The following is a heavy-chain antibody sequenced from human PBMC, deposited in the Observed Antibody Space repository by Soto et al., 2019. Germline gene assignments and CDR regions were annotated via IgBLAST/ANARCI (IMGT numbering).Heavy chain of an antibody. J-gene: IGHJ6*02. D-gene: IGHD2-21*02. CDR3: TRQSLWGGNSVNYYYGMDV. CDR2: IRSKANSYAT. CDR1: GFTFSGSA. V-gene: IGHV3-73*01. Sequence: GGSLRLSCAASGFTFSGSAMHWVRQASGKGLEWVGRIRSKANSYATAYAASVKGRFTISRDDSKNTAYLQMNSLKTEDTAVYYCTRQSLWGGNSVNYYYGMDVWGQGTTVTVSS.